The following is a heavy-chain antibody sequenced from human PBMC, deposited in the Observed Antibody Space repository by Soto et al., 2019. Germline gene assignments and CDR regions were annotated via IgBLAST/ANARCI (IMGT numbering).Heavy chain of an antibody. CDR3: ARGRIAVAGGSNNWFDP. Sequence: SETLSLTCAVYGGSFSGYYWSWIRQPPGKGLEWIGEINHSGSTNYNPSLKSRVTISVDTSKNQFSLKLSSVTAADTAVYYCARGRIAVAGGSNNWFDPWGQGTLVTVSS. J-gene: IGHJ5*02. V-gene: IGHV4-34*01. CDR2: INHSGST. D-gene: IGHD6-19*01. CDR1: GGSFSGYY.